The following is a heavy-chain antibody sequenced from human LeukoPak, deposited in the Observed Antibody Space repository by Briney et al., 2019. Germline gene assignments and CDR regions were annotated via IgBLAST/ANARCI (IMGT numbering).Heavy chain of an antibody. V-gene: IGHV3-48*04. J-gene: IGHJ4*02. CDR2: ISSSSSTI. D-gene: IGHD4-17*01. CDR1: GFTFSSYS. CDR3: ARGPPYYGDSYYFDY. Sequence: GGSMRLSCAASGFTFSSYSMNWVRQAPGKGLEWVSYISSSSSTIYYADSVKGRFTISRDNAKNSLYLQMNRLRAEDTAVYYCARGPPYYGDSYYFDYWGQGTLVTVSS.